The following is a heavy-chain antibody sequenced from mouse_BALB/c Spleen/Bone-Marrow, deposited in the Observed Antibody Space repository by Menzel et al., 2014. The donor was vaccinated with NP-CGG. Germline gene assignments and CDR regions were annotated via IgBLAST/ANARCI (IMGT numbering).Heavy chain of an antibody. Sequence: VQLQQSGPELVKPGASVKISCKASGYTFTDYTIHWVKQRPGQSLEWIGGINPNNGDSTYNQKFKGKATLTIHKSSSTAYMELRSLTSEDSAVYYGARGRLYYWGQGTTLTVSS. CDR2: INPNNGDS. V-gene: IGHV1-18*01. CDR3: ARGRLYY. CDR1: GYTFTDYT. J-gene: IGHJ2*01.